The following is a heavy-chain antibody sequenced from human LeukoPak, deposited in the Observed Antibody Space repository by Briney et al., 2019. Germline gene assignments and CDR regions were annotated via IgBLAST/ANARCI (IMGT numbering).Heavy chain of an antibody. Sequence: ASVKVSCKASGYTFTSYGISWVRQAPGQGLEWMGWISAYNGNTNYAQKPQGRVTMTTDTSTSTAYMELRSLRSDDTAVYYCARESEIYYYDSSGYYYGDFDYWGQGTLVTVSS. J-gene: IGHJ4*02. CDR1: GYTFTSYG. D-gene: IGHD3-22*01. V-gene: IGHV1-18*01. CDR3: ARESEIYYYDSSGYYYGDFDY. CDR2: ISAYNGNT.